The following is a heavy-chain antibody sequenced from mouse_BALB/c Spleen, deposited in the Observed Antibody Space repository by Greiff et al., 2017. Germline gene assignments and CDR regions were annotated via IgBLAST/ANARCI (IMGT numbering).Heavy chain of an antibody. J-gene: IGHJ4*01. Sequence: VQLKESGPGLVKPSQSLSLTCSVTGYSITSGYSWNWIRQFPGNKLEWMGYISYDGSNNYNPSLKNRISITRDTSKNQFFLKLNSVTTEDTATYYCARWLLQGDYWGQGTSVTVSS. CDR1: GYSITSGYS. V-gene: IGHV3-6*02. CDR2: ISYDGSN. D-gene: IGHD2-3*01. CDR3: ARWLLQGDY.